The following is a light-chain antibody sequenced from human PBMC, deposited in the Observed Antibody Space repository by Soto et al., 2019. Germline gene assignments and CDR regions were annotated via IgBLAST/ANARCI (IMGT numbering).Light chain of an antibody. CDR2: SNS. CDR1: RSNTGAGYD. J-gene: IGLJ3*02. V-gene: IGLV1-40*01. CDR3: QSFDTSLRGWV. Sequence: QSALTQPPSVSGAPGQRVTISCTGTRSNTGAGYDVHWYQQHPGTAPKYLIYSNSNRPSGVPDRFSGSKSGTSASLAISGLQAEDEADYSCQSFDTSLRGWVFGGGTQLTVL.